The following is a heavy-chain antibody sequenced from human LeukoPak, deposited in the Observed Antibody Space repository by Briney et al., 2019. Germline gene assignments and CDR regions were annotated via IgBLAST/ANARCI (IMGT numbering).Heavy chain of an antibody. CDR3: ARVATTSRYYYYMDV. CDR1: GFTFSSYE. CDR2: ISSSGSTI. J-gene: IGHJ6*03. Sequence: GGSLRLSCAASGFTFSSYEMNWVRQAPGNGLEWVSYISSSGSTIYYADSVKGRFTISRDNAKNSLYLQMNSLRAEDTAVYYCARVATTSRYYYYMDVWGKGTTVTISS. V-gene: IGHV3-48*03. D-gene: IGHD4-11*01.